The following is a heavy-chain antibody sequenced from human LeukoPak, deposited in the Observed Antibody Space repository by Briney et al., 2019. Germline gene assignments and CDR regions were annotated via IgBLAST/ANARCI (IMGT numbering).Heavy chain of an antibody. CDR3: ARSPPDYYYMDV. CDR1: GYTFTSYD. J-gene: IGHJ6*03. Sequence: GASVKVSCKASGYTFTSYDINWVRQAPGQGLEWMGIINPSGGSTSYAQKFQGRVTMTRDMSTSTVYMELSSLRSEDTAVYYCARSPPDYYYMDVWGKGTTVTVSS. V-gene: IGHV1-46*01. CDR2: INPSGGST.